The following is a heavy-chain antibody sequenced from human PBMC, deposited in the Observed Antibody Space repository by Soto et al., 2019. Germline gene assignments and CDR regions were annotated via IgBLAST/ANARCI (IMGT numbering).Heavy chain of an antibody. V-gene: IGHV1-18*01. J-gene: IGHJ5*02. D-gene: IGHD2-2*01. CDR3: ARARVVPAAMSSSWFDP. Sequence: QVQLVQSGAEVKKPGASVKVSCKASGYTFTSYGISWVRQAPAQGLEWMGWISAYNGNTHYAQKRQDRVTMTTDKPTSTAYIQLNSLRSDDTAVYYCARARVVPAAMSSSWFDPWGQGTLVTVSS. CDR1: GYTFTSYG. CDR2: ISAYNGNT.